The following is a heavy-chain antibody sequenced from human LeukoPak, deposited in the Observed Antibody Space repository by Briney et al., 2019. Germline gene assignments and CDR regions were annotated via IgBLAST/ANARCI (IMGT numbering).Heavy chain of an antibody. CDR3: ARAAPDCSGGSCYESYYYYGMDV. D-gene: IGHD2-15*01. Sequence: GGSLRLSCAASGFTFSSYGMHWVRQAPGKGLEWVAVIWYDGSNKYYADPVKGRFTISRDNSKNTLYLQMNSLRAEDTAVYYCARAAPDCSGGSCYESYYYYGMDVWGQGTTVTVSS. V-gene: IGHV3-33*01. CDR1: GFTFSSYG. CDR2: IWYDGSNK. J-gene: IGHJ6*02.